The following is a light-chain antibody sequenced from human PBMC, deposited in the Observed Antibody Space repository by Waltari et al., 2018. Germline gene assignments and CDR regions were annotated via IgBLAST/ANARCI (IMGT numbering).Light chain of an antibody. CDR3: HQYNRWPRT. J-gene: IGKJ1*01. Sequence: EIEMTQSPATLSVSSGERATLSCRASQSVSNNLAWYQQKPGQTLRLLIYGASIRATGIPARFSGSGSGTEFTLTISSLQSEDFAVYYCHQYNRWPRTFGQGTKVEIK. CDR2: GAS. CDR1: QSVSNN. V-gene: IGKV3D-15*01.